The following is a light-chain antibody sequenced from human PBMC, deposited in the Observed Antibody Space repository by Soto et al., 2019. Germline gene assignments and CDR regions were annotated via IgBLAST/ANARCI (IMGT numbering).Light chain of an antibody. J-gene: IGKJ2*01. Sequence: EIVMTQSPATLSVSPGERATLSCRASQSVSSNLAWYQQKPGQAPRLLIYAASTRATGIPIRFSGSGSGTEFTLTSSSLQSEYFAFYHWQQYNNCPRTFGQGTKLEIK. V-gene: IGKV3D-15*01. CDR1: QSVSSN. CDR2: AAS. CDR3: QQYNNCPRT.